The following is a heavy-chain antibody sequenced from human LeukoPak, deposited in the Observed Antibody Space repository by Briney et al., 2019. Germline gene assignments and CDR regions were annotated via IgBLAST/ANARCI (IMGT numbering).Heavy chain of an antibody. CDR2: INPSSGGT. J-gene: IGHJ6*02. D-gene: IGHD1-14*01. CDR1: GYTFTGYY. CDR3: ARKSKEPAEGFLYYYGMDV. Sequence: ASVKVSCKVSGYTFTGYYLHWVRQAPGQGLEWMGRINPSSGGTNYAQKFQGRVTMTRDTSINTAYMDLSSLRSDDTAVYYCARKSKEPAEGFLYYYGMDVWGQGTTVTVSS. V-gene: IGHV1-2*06.